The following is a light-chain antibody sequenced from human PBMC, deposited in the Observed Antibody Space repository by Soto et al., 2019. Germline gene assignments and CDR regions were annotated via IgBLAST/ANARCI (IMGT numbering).Light chain of an antibody. J-gene: IGLJ1*01. CDR2: EVN. CDR1: SSDIGGYDY. CDR3: TSYTSSTTNYV. Sequence: QSVLTQPASVSGSPGQSITISCTGTSSDIGGYDYVSWYQQHPGKAPKLMIYEVNNRPSGVSNRFSGSKSGNTASLTISGRQAEDEADYYCTSYTSSTTNYVFGTGTKLTVL. V-gene: IGLV2-14*01.